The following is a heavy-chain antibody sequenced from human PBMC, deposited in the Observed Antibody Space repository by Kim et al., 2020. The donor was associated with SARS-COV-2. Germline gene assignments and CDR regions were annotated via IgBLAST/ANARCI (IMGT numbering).Heavy chain of an antibody. V-gene: IGHV7-4-1*02. Sequence: ASVTVSCKASGYTFTSYALIWVRQAPGQGLEWMGWINTDTGNPTYAQGFTGRFVFSLDTSISTAYVQISSLKAEDTAVYYCARAGTGYCSSGSCSFDYWGPGTLVTVSS. J-gene: IGHJ4*02. CDR3: ARAGTGYCSSGSCSFDY. CDR2: INTDTGNP. CDR1: GYTFTSYA. D-gene: IGHD2-15*01.